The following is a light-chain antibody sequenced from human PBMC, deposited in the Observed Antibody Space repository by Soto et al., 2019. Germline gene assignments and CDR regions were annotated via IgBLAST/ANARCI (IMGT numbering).Light chain of an antibody. CDR3: QQYNTYSSLT. V-gene: IGKV1-13*02. Sequence: AIQLTQSPSSLSASVGDRVTITCRASQGISSDLAWYQQELGRAPRLLIYDASSLESGVPSRFSGSGYGTEFTLTISSLQPDDFATYYCQQYNTYSSLTFGGGTKVDIK. CDR2: DAS. J-gene: IGKJ4*01. CDR1: QGISSD.